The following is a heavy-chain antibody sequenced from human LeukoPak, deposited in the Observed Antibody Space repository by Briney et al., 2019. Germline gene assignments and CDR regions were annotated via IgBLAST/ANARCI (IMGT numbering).Heavy chain of an antibody. J-gene: IGHJ4*02. CDR2: IKQDGSEK. CDR3: ASNLYS. CDR1: GFTFSGYS. V-gene: IGHV3-7*01. D-gene: IGHD3-16*02. Sequence: GGSLRLSCAASGFTFSGYSMNWVRQAPGKGLEWVANIKQDGSEKYYVDSVKGRFTISRDNAKNSLYLQMNSLRAEDTAVYYCASNLYSWGQGTLVTVSS.